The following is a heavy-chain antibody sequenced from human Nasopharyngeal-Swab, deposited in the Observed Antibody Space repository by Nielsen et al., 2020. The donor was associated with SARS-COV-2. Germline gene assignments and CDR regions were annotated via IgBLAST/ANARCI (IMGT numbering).Heavy chain of an antibody. V-gene: IGHV2-70*01. CDR1: GFSLSTSGMC. Sequence: SGPTLVKPTQTLTLTCTFSGFSLSTSGMCVSWIRQPPGKALEWLALIDWDDDKYYSTSLKTRLTISKDTSKNQVVLTMTNMDPVDTATYFCARAFYYCGSGSYYVFDYWGQGTLVTVSS. CDR3: ARAFYYCGSGSYYVFDY. J-gene: IGHJ4*02. CDR2: IDWDDDK. D-gene: IGHD3-10*01.